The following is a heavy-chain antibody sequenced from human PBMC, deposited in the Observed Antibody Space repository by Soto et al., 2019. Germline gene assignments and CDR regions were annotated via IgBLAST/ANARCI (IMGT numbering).Heavy chain of an antibody. CDR3: ARGPNWNYGYYYFGMDV. V-gene: IGHV1-8*01. J-gene: IGHJ6*02. CDR1: GYTFTSYD. D-gene: IGHD1-7*01. Sequence: ASVKVSCKASGYTFTSYDINWVRQATGQGLEWMGWMNPNSGNTGYAQKFQGRVTMTRNTSISTAYMELSSLRSDDTAVYYCARGPNWNYGYYYFGMDVWGQGTTVTVSS. CDR2: MNPNSGNT.